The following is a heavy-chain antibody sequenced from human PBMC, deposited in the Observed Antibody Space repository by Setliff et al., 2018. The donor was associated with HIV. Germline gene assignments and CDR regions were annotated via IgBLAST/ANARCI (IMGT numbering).Heavy chain of an antibody. CDR3: ARDVATVTTPERAD. CDR1: GGSISSHY. CDR2: MYFRGNA. V-gene: IGHV4-59*11. Sequence: SETLSLTCTVSGGSISSHYWSWIRQAPGKGLEWIGTMYFRGNARNSPSLKSRVTISVDTSKNQLSLNLTSVTAADTALYFCARDVATVTTPERADWGQGTLVTVSS. D-gene: IGHD5-12*01. J-gene: IGHJ4*02.